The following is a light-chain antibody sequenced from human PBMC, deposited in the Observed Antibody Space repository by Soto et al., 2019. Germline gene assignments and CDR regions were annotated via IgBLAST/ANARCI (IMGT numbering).Light chain of an antibody. Sequence: DIQMTQSPSTLSASVGDRVTITCRASQSISSWLAWYQQKPGKAPRLLIYKASNLASGVTSRFSGSGSGTEFTLTIIRLQPDDAATYYCQQYNDTWTFGQGTKVEIK. J-gene: IGKJ1*01. V-gene: IGKV1-5*03. CDR2: KAS. CDR3: QQYNDTWT. CDR1: QSISSW.